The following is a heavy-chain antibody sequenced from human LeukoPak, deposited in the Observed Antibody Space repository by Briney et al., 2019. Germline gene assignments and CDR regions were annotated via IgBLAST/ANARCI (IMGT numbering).Heavy chain of an antibody. Sequence: SETLSLTCAVYGGSFSGCYWSWIRHPPGKGREWIGGINHSGSTNYNPSLKSRVTISVDTSKNQFSLKLSSVTAADTAVYYCARVVFSGSSGLIAPHFDYWGQGTLVTVSS. CDR1: GGSFSGCY. J-gene: IGHJ4*02. CDR2: INHSGST. V-gene: IGHV4-34*01. D-gene: IGHD3-22*01. CDR3: ARVVFSGSSGLIAPHFDY.